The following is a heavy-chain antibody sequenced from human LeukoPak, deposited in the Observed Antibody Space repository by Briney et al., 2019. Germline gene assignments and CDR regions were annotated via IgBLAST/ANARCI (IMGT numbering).Heavy chain of an antibody. CDR3: ARAAAGPDAFDI. CDR1: GYTFTSYY. V-gene: IGHV1-46*01. D-gene: IGHD6-13*01. J-gene: IGHJ3*02. CDR2: INPSGGST. Sequence: ASVKVSCKASGYTFTSYYMHWVRQAPGQGLEWMGIINPSGGSTSYAQKFQGRVTMTRDMSTSTVYMELSSLRSEDTAVYYCARAAAGPDAFDIWGQGTMVTVSS.